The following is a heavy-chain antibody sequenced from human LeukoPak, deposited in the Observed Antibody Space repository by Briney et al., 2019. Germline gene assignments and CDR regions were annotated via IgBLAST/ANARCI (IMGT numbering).Heavy chain of an antibody. CDR3: ARAWSRVDPFDM. Sequence: GGSLRLSCAASGFTFSSYEMNWVRQAPGKGLEWVSYISSSGSTIYYADSVKGRFTISRDNANNSLYLEMNNLSAEDTAVYYCARAWSRVDPFDMWGQGTVVTVSS. D-gene: IGHD2-8*02. CDR1: GFTFSSYE. J-gene: IGHJ3*02. CDR2: ISSSGSTI. V-gene: IGHV3-48*03.